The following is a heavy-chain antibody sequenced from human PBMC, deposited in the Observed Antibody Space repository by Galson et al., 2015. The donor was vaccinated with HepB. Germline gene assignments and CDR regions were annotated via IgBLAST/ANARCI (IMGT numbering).Heavy chain of an antibody. D-gene: IGHD3-3*01. CDR2: IISMYGKT. Sequence: SVKVSCKASGGTFNSYVVSWVRQAPGQGLEWMGGIISMYGKTNFAQKFQGRLTITADESTSTAYMELSSLRPEDTAVYYCARGTIYGVVGVDYYYGMDVWGQGTTVAVSS. CDR1: GGTFNSYV. J-gene: IGHJ6*02. CDR3: ARGTIYGVVGVDYYYGMDV. V-gene: IGHV1-69*13.